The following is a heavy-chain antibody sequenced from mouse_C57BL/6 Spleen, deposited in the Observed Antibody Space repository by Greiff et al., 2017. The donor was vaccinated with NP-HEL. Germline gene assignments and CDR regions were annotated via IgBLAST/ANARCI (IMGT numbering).Heavy chain of an antibody. J-gene: IGHJ4*01. CDR1: GYTFTSYW. Sequence: QVQLKQPGTELVKPGASVKLSCKASGYTFTSYWMHWVKQRPGQGLEWIGNINPSNGGTNYNEKFKSKATLTVDKSSSTAYMQLSSLTSEDSAVYYCARPLGSYYAMDYWGQGTSVTVSS. CDR2: INPSNGGT. CDR3: ARPLGSYYAMDY. V-gene: IGHV1-53*01. D-gene: IGHD4-1*01.